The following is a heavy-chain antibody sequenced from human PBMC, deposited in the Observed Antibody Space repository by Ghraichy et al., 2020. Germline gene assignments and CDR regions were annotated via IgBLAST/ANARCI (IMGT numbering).Heavy chain of an antibody. V-gene: IGHV3-23*01. D-gene: IGHD6-19*01. CDR2: ISGSGDST. J-gene: IGHJ4*02. Sequence: GGSLRLSCAASGFTFSNYAMNWVRQTPGKGLEWVSGISGSGDSTYYTNSVKGRFTISRDNSKNTLYLQMNSLRVDDTAVYYCTKSLHSNDWYGQRWGQGTLVTVSS. CDR1: GFTFSNYA. CDR3: TKSLHSNDWYGQR.